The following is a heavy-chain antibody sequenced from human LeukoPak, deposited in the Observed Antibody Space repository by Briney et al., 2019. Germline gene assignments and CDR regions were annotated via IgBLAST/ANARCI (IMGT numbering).Heavy chain of an antibody. D-gene: IGHD2/OR15-2a*01. Sequence: GGSLRLSCAGSGFTFSSYAMSWVRQAPGKGLEWVSTISGSGGAGTYYADSVKGRFTVSRDNSRNTLCLPMNSLRAEDTAVYYCAKVSVLADAFDIWGQGTMVTVSS. J-gene: IGHJ3*02. CDR2: ISGSGGAGT. V-gene: IGHV3-23*01. CDR3: AKVSVLADAFDI. CDR1: GFTFSSYA.